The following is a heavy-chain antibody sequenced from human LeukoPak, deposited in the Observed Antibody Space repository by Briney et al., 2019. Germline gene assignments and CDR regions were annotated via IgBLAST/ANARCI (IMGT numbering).Heavy chain of an antibody. CDR3: ARVETSPPGRRGYCSGGSCYSKWDWFDP. Sequence: PSETLSLTCAVYGGSFSGYYWSWIRQPPGKGLEWIGYIYYSGSTNYNPSLKSRVTISVDTSKNQFSLKLSSVTAADTAVYYCARVETSPPGRRGYCSGGSCYSKWDWFDPWGQGTLVTVSS. CDR1: GGSFSGYY. CDR2: IYYSGST. J-gene: IGHJ5*02. D-gene: IGHD2-15*01. V-gene: IGHV4-59*01.